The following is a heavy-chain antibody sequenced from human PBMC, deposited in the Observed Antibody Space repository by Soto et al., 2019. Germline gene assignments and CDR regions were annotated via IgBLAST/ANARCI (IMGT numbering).Heavy chain of an antibody. CDR1: GFTIGNFW. D-gene: IGHD3-22*01. CDR3: SRLRSDDTAVYYCAREGDYYDSSGFAY. J-gene: IGHJ4*02. CDR2: IKDDGSES. V-gene: IGHV3-7*01. Sequence: GGSLRLSCAASGFTIGNFWMSWVRQAPGKGLEWVANIKDDGSESWYVDSVEGRFTISRDTAKNSLFLQMTRDTSISTAYMELSRLRSDDTAVYYCAREGDYYDSSGFAYWGQGTLVTVSS.